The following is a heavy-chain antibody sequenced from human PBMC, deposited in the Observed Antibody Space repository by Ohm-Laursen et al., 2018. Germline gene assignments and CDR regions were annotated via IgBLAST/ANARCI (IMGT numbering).Heavy chain of an antibody. CDR3: ARGAYAS. CDR1: GFSFSADW. D-gene: IGHD3-16*01. Sequence: SLRLSCAASGFSFSADWMYWVRQAPGKGLEWVANIKQDGSEKYYVDSVKGRFTISRDNAKNSLYLQMNSLRADDTAVYYCARGAYASWGQGTLVTVPS. V-gene: IGHV3-7*01. CDR2: IKQDGSEK. J-gene: IGHJ5*02.